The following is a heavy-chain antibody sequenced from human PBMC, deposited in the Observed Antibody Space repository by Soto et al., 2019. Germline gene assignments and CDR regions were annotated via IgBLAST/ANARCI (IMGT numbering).Heavy chain of an antibody. CDR2: ISGSGGST. V-gene: IGHV3-23*01. Sequence: EVQLLESGGGLVQPGGSLRLSCAASGFIFSSYAMSWVRQAPGKGLEWVSAISGSGGSTYYADSVKGRFTISRDNSKNTLYLQMNSLRAEDTAVYYCAKDLGRYSGSHRGGQGTLVTVSS. D-gene: IGHD1-26*01. J-gene: IGHJ4*02. CDR1: GFIFSSYA. CDR3: AKDLGRYSGSHR.